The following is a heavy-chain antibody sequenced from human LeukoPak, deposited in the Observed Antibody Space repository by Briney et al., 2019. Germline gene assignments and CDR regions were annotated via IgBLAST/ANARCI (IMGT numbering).Heavy chain of an antibody. V-gene: IGHV1-69*04. J-gene: IGHJ3*01. Sequence: SVKVSCKASGGTFSSYAISWVRQAPGQGLEWMGRIIPILGIANYAQKFQGRVTITADKSTSTAYMELSSLRAEDTAVYYCAKNHEHGRYAGFDFWAEGALVAVSS. CDR1: GGTFSSYA. CDR3: AKNHEHGRYAGFDF. CDR2: IIPILGIA. D-gene: IGHD2-2*01.